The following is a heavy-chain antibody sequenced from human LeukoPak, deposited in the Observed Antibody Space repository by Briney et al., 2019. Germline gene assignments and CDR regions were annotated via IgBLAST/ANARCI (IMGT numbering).Heavy chain of an antibody. V-gene: IGHV4-59*01. CDR2: IYYSGST. D-gene: IGHD2-21*02. Sequence: PSETLSLTCTVSGGSIGTNYRNWIRQPPGKGLEWLGYIYYSGSTSYNPSLKSRVTMSIDTSKNLFSLKMNSVTAADTAVYYCASSRGVVTAYDIWGQGTRVSVSS. CDR3: ASSRGVVTAYDI. J-gene: IGHJ3*02. CDR1: GGSIGTNY.